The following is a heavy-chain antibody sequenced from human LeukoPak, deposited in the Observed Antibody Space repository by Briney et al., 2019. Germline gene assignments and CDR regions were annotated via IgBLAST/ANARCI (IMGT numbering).Heavy chain of an antibody. V-gene: IGHV1-2*02. CDR1: GYTFTGYY. CDR2: INPNSGGT. CDR3: ARVARYSGYDTRYYYYYGMDV. Sequence: ASVKVSCKASGYTFTGYYMHWVRQAPGQGLEWMGWINPNSGGTNYAQKFQGRVTMTRDTSISTAYMELSRLRSDDTAVYYCARVARYSGYDTRYYYYYGMDVWGQGATVTVSS. D-gene: IGHD5-12*01. J-gene: IGHJ6*02.